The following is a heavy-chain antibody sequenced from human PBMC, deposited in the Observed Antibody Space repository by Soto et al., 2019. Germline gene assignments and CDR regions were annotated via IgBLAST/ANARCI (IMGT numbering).Heavy chain of an antibody. CDR2: MYYTGTT. CDR3: ARPASPSYALLSACDP. Sequence: SETLSLTCTVSGDPLSSGIYYWSWIRHSPGKRLEWIAYMYYTGTTKYNPSLKSRVTISVDTSKNQFSLRLTSVTAADTAVYYSARPASPSYALLSACDPWVPGTLVAGS. J-gene: IGHJ5*02. D-gene: IGHD2-2*01. V-gene: IGHV4-61*01. CDR1: GDPLSSGIYY.